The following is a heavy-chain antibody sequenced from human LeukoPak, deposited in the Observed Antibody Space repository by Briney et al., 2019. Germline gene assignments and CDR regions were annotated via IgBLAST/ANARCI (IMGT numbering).Heavy chain of an antibody. J-gene: IGHJ6*02. CDR2: INHSGST. D-gene: IGHD3-9*01. CDR3: AGSEDYDILTGYYTNTYYYYGMDV. Sequence: SETLSLTCTVSGGSISGYYWSWIRQPPGKGLEWIGEINHSGSTNYNPSLKSRVTISVDRSKNQFSLKLSSVTAADTAVYYCAGSEDYDILTGYYTNTYYYYGMDVWGQGTTVTVSS. V-gene: IGHV4-34*01. CDR1: GGSISGYY.